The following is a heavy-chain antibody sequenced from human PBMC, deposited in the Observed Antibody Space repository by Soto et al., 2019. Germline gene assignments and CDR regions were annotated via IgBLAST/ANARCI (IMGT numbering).Heavy chain of an antibody. CDR1: GFSLSTSGVG. J-gene: IGHJ1*01. CDR3: AHTRAIVVIVAEDEYFQH. CDR2: IYWDDDK. D-gene: IGHD3-22*01. V-gene: IGHV2-5*02. Sequence: QITLKESGPTLVKPTQTLTLTCTFSGFSLSTSGVGVGWIRQPPGKGLEWLALIYWDDDKRYSPSLKSRLTITKDTSKNQVVLTMTNVDPPDTATYYCAHTRAIVVIVAEDEYFQHWGQGTLVTVSS.